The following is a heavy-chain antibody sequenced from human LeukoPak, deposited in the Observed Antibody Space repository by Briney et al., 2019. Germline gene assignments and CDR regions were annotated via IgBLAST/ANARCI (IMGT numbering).Heavy chain of an antibody. J-gene: IGHJ4*02. CDR2: INNSGST. D-gene: IGHD3-3*01. CDR1: GASITSFD. CDR3: ARTRGRFLEWLRYYFDY. V-gene: IGHV4-59*12. Sequence: PSETLSLTCTVSGASITSFDWSWIRQPPGKGLEWIASINNSGSTNYNPSLKSRVTMSVDTSKNQFSLKLSSVTAADTAVYYCARTRGRFLEWLRYYFDYWGQGTLVTVSS.